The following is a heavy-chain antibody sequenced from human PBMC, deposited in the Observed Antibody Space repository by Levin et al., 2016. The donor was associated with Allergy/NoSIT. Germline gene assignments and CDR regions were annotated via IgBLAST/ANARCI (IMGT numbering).Heavy chain of an antibody. V-gene: IGHV3-64D*06. CDR3: VKEYSSSWYSFDY. Sequence: VRQAPGKGLEYVSAISSNGGSTYYADSVKGRFTISRDNSKNTLYLQMSSLRAEDTAVYYCVKEYSSSWYSFDYWGQGTLVTVSS. CDR2: ISSNGGST. D-gene: IGHD6-13*01. J-gene: IGHJ4*02.